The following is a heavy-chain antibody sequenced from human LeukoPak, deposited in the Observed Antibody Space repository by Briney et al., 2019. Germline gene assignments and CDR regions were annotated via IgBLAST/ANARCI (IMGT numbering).Heavy chain of an antibody. CDR3: ARGYHQLVRTNHY. J-gene: IGHJ4*02. Sequence: ASVKVSCKASGYTFTSYDINWVRQATGQGLEWMGWMNPNSGNTGYARKFQGRVTMTRNTSISTAYMEPSSLRSEDTAVYYCARGYHQLVRTNHYWGQGTLVTVSS. V-gene: IGHV1-8*01. CDR1: GYTFTSYD. CDR2: MNPNSGNT. D-gene: IGHD2-2*01.